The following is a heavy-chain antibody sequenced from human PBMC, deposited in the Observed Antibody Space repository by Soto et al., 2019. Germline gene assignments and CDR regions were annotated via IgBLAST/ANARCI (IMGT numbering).Heavy chain of an antibody. CDR1: GYTFTSYG. D-gene: IGHD2-15*01. J-gene: IGHJ5*02. Sequence: ASVKVSCKASGYTFTSYGISWVRQAPGQGLESMGWISAYNGNTNYAQKLQGRVTMTTDTSTSTAYMELRSLRSDDTAVYYCARHPLGYCSGGSCYSVRSFWFDPWGQGTLVTVSS. V-gene: IGHV1-18*04. CDR3: ARHPLGYCSGGSCYSVRSFWFDP. CDR2: ISAYNGNT.